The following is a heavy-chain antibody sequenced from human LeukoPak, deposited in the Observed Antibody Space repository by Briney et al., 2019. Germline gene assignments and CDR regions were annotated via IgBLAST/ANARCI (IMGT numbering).Heavy chain of an antibody. CDR1: GYSITSSSW. V-gene: IGHV4-28*03. D-gene: IGHD3-22*01. J-gene: IGHJ4*02. CDR3: ARGNTMIVN. Sequence: SETLSLTCAVSGYSITSSSWWGWIRQPPGKGLEWIGYIYYSGSTYYNPSLKSRVTISVDTSKNQFSLKLSSVTAADTAVYYCARGNTMIVNWGQGTLVTVSS. CDR2: IYYSGST.